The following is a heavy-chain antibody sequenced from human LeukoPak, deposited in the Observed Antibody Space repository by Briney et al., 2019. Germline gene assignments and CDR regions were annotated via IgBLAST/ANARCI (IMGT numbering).Heavy chain of an antibody. Sequence: SETLSLTCTVSGGSISSGDYYWSWIRQPPGTGLEWIGYIYYGGSTYYNPSLKSRVTISVDTSKNQFSLKLSSVTAADTAVYYCARAIAVAGADAFDIWGQGQWSPSLQ. J-gene: IGHJ3*02. D-gene: IGHD6-19*01. V-gene: IGHV4-30-4*01. CDR2: IYYGGST. CDR3: ARAIAVAGADAFDI. CDR1: GGSISSGDYY.